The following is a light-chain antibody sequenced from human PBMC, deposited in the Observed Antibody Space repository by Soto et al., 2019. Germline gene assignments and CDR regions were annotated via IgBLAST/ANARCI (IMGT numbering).Light chain of an antibody. CDR3: AAWYASLNGYV. CDR1: SCNIGSNT. V-gene: IGLV1-44*01. Sequence: QSVLTQPASASGTPGQRVTISCSGSSCNIGSNTVSWYQQLPGPAPQLLIYSGNQRPSWVPDRFSGAISATSAALAISALQSEEEADYYYAAWYASLNGYVFGTGTKLTVL. CDR2: SGN. J-gene: IGLJ1*01.